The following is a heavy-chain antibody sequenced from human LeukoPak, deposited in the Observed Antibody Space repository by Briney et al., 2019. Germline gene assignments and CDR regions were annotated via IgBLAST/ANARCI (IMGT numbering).Heavy chain of an antibody. J-gene: IGHJ4*02. D-gene: IGHD6-13*01. CDR1: GYTLTELS. Sequence: ASVKVSCKVPGYTLTELSMHWVRQAPGKGLEWMGGFDPEDGETIYAQKFQGRVTMTEDTSTDTAYMELSSLRSEDTAVYYCATEVNPLLVHRQPRSPFDYWGQGTLVTVSS. CDR3: ATEVNPLLVHRQPRSPFDY. CDR2: FDPEDGET. V-gene: IGHV1-24*01.